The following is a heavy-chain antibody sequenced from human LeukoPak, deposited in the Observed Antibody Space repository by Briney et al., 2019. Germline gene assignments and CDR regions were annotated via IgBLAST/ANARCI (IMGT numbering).Heavy chain of an antibody. CDR2: INSDGSST. CDR3: ASPRRGLSSYAFDI. CDR1: GFTFSSYW. Sequence: GGSLRLSCAASGFTFSSYWMHWVRQAPGKGLVWVSRINSDGSSTSYADSVKGRFTISRDNAKNTLYLQMNSLRAEDTAVYYCASPRRGLSSYAFDIWGQGTMVAVSS. D-gene: IGHD3-16*02. J-gene: IGHJ3*02. V-gene: IGHV3-74*01.